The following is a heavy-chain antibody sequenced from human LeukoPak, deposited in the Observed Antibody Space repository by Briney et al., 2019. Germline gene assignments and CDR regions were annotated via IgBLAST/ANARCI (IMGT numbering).Heavy chain of an antibody. Sequence: PGGSLRLSCAASGFTFSSYAMHWVRQAPGKGLEWVSGISWNGFSVDYANSVMGRFTISRDNAKNSLYLQMNSLRIEDMALYYCAKQSRRLSYDILTDFDNRGQGTLVTVSS. CDR1: GFTFSSYA. CDR3: AKQSRRLSYDILTDFDN. V-gene: IGHV3-9*03. J-gene: IGHJ4*02. CDR2: ISWNGFSV. D-gene: IGHD3-9*01.